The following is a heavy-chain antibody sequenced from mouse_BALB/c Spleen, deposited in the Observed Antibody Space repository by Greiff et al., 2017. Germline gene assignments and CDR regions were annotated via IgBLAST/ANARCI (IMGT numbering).Heavy chain of an antibody. V-gene: IGHV14-1*02. Sequence: VQLQQSGAELVRPGALVKLSCKASGFNIKDYYMHWVKQRPEQGLEWIGWIDPENGNTIYDPKFQGKASITADTSSNTAYLQLSSLTSEDTAVYYWARTGGGGFDYWGQGTTLTVSS. CDR2: IDPENGNT. CDR1: GFNIKDYY. J-gene: IGHJ2*01. CDR3: ARTGGGGFDY.